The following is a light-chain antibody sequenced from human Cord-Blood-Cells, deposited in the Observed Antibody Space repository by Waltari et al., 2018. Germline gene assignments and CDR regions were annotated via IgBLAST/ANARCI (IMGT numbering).Light chain of an antibody. CDR1: SSNIGSNT. Sequence: QSVLTQPPSASGTPGQRVTISCSGSSSNIGSNTVTWYQPLPGTAPKLLIYSNNQRPSGVPDRFSGSKSGTSASLAISGLQSEDEADYYCAAWDDSLNGLFGGGTKLTVL. J-gene: IGLJ3*02. CDR3: AAWDDSLNGL. V-gene: IGLV1-44*01. CDR2: SNN.